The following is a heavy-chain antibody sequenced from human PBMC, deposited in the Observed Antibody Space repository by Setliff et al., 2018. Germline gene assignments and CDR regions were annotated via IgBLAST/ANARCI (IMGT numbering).Heavy chain of an antibody. D-gene: IGHD3-9*01. Sequence: KPSETLSLTCTVSGGSISSGDYYWSWIRQPPGKGLEWIGYIYYSGSTYYNPSLKSRVTISVDTSKNQFSLKLSSVTAADTAVYYCARGYYDILTGYYIGYWGQGTLVTVSS. CDR1: GGSISSGDYY. V-gene: IGHV4-30-4*08. CDR2: IYYSGST. CDR3: ARGYYDILTGYYIGY. J-gene: IGHJ4*02.